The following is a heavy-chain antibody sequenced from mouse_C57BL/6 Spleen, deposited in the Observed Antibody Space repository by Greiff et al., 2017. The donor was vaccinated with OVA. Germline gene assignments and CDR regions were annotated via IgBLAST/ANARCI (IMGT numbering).Heavy chain of an antibody. CDR2: IDPSDSYT. J-gene: IGHJ2*01. V-gene: IGHV1-69*01. CDR3: ARGGYGSSYEYFDY. CDR1: GYTFTSYW. Sequence: QVQLQQPGAELVMPGASVKLSCKASGYTFTSYWMHWVKQRPGQGLEWIGEIDPSDSYTNYNQKFKGKSTLTVDKSSSTAYMPLSSLTSEDSAVYYCARGGYGSSYEYFDYWGQGTTLTVSS. D-gene: IGHD1-1*01.